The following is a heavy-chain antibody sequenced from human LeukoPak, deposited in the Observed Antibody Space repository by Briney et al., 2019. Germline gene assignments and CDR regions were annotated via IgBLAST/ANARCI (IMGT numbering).Heavy chain of an antibody. Sequence: PGGSLRLSCVASGFTFNSYAMNWVRQAPGKGLEWIGEINHSGSTNYNPSLKSRVTISVDTSKNQFSLKLSSVTAADTAVYYCARGPGVIQLWFDYWGQGTLVTVSS. V-gene: IGHV4-34*01. CDR2: INHSGST. J-gene: IGHJ4*02. CDR1: GFTFNSYA. D-gene: IGHD5-18*01. CDR3: ARGPGVIQLWFDY.